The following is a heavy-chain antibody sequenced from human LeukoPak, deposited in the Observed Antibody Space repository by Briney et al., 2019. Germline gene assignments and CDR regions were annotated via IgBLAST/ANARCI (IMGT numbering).Heavy chain of an antibody. CDR3: ATHTAFGSSSYFDL. Sequence: PETLSLTCTVSGASISSYYWSWVRQPPGQGLEWVGYIYYTGDTHYNPSLTSRVTISVDTSKNQFSLRLNSVTAADTAVYYCATHTAFGSSSYFDLWVRGTLVTVTS. V-gene: IGHV4-59*01. CDR1: GASISSYY. D-gene: IGHD6-6*01. CDR2: IYYTGDT. J-gene: IGHJ2*01.